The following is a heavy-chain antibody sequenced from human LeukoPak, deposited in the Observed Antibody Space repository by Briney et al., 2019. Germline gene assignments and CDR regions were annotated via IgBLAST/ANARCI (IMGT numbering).Heavy chain of an antibody. CDR2: IYTSGST. CDR1: GVSISSYY. CDR3: ARVGQYYDFWSGHVSSGGGLDY. J-gene: IGHJ4*02. Sequence: SETLSLTCTVSGVSISSYYWSWIRQPAGKGLEWIGRIYTSGSTNYNPSLKSRVTMSVDTSKNQFSLKLSSVTAADTAVYYCARVGQYYDFWSGHVSSGGGLDYWGQGTLVTVSS. D-gene: IGHD3-3*01. V-gene: IGHV4-4*07.